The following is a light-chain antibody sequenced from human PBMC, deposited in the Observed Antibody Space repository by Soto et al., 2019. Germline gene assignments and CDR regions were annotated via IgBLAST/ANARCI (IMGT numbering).Light chain of an antibody. V-gene: IGKV1-6*01. CDR3: LQDHNYPRT. J-gene: IGKJ2*01. Sequence: AIQMTQSPSSLSASVGDRVTITCRASQAIRNELGWYQQKPGEPPRLLIYAASNLESGVSSRFTGSGSGTDFTLPISSLQPEDFATYYCLQDHNYPRTFGQGTKVAIK. CDR1: QAIRNE. CDR2: AAS.